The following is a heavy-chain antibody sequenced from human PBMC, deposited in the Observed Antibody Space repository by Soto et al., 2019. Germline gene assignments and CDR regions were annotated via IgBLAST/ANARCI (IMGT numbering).Heavy chain of an antibody. CDR3: AKEIYSYGYDGLDY. CDR1: GFTFSSYA. J-gene: IGHJ4*02. V-gene: IGHV3-23*01. Sequence: GGSLILSCAASGFTFSSYAMNWVRQAPGKGLEWVSSITGNSDRTFYADSVKGRFTISRDNSKNTLYLQMNSLRAEDTAVYYCAKEIYSYGYDGLDYWGQGTPVTVSS. CDR2: ITGNSDRT. D-gene: IGHD5-18*01.